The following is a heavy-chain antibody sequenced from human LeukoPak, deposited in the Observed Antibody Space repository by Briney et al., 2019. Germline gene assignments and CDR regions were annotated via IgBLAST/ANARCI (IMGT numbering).Heavy chain of an antibody. V-gene: IGHV4-31*03. Sequence: SETLSLTCTVSGGSISSGGYYWSWIRQHPGKGLEWIGYIYYSGSTYYNPSLKSRVTISVDTSKNQFSLKLGSVTAADTAVYYCARGAIAVAGPHDYWGQGTLVTVSS. CDR3: ARGAIAVAGPHDY. CDR1: GGSISSGGYY. J-gene: IGHJ4*02. D-gene: IGHD6-19*01. CDR2: IYYSGST.